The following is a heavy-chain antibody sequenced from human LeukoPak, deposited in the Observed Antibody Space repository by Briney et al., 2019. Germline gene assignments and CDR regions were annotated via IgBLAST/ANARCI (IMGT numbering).Heavy chain of an antibody. CDR2: INSDGSST. D-gene: IGHD6-13*01. V-gene: IGHV3-74*01. J-gene: IGHJ4*02. CDR1: GFTFSSYW. Sequence: GWSLRLSCAASGFTFSSYWMHWVRQAPGKGLVWVSRINSDGSSTSYADSVKGRFTISRDNAENSLYLQLNSLGAGDTAVYYCARSIAAAGHRYLDYWGQGTLVTVSS. CDR3: ARSIAAAGHRYLDY.